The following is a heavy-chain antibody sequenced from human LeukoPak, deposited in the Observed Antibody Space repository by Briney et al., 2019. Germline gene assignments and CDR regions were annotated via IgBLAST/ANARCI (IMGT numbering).Heavy chain of an antibody. J-gene: IGHJ3*02. CDR3: ARGSRFGVVERDAFDI. CDR2: INSDGINT. V-gene: IGHV3-74*01. D-gene: IGHD3-3*01. Sequence: GGSLRLSCAVSGFTFSNYWMHWVRQAPGKGLVWVSRINSDGINTSYADSVKGRFTISRDNAKNTLYLQMNSLRAEDTAVYYCARGSRFGVVERDAFDIWGQGTMVTVSS. CDR1: GFTFSNYW.